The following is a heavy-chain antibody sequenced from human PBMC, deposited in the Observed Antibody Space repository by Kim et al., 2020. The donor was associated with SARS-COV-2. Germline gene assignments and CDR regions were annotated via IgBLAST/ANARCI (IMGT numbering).Heavy chain of an antibody. D-gene: IGHD3-10*01. CDR1: GFTFTSSA. CDR3: AAGGVQGVIMGY. V-gene: IGHV1-58*01. CDR2: IVVGSGNT. Sequence: SVKVSCKASGFTFTSSAVQWVRQARGQRLEWIGWIVVGSGNTNYAQKFQERVTITRDMSTSTAYMELSSLRSEDTAVYYCAAGGVQGVIMGYWGQGTLVTVSS. J-gene: IGHJ4*02.